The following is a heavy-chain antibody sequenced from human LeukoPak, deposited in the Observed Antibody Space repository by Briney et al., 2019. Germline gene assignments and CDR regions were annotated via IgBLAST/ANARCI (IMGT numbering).Heavy chain of an antibody. J-gene: IGHJ3*02. Sequence: SETLSLTCTVSGGSISSGSYYWSWIRQPAGKGLEWIGRIYTTGSTNYNPSLQSRVTISLDTSKNQFSLKLSSVTAADTAVYYCARGNLIFQDAFDIWGQGTMVTVSS. CDR2: IYTTGST. V-gene: IGHV4-61*02. D-gene: IGHD3-3*01. CDR3: ARGNLIFQDAFDI. CDR1: GGSISSGSYY.